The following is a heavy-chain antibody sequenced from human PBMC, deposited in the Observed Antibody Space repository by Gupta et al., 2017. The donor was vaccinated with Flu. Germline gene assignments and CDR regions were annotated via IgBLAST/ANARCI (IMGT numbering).Heavy chain of an antibody. Sequence: EVQLVESGGGLVKPGGSLRLSCAASGFTFSSYSMNWVRQAPGKGLEWVSSISSSSSYIYYADSVKGRFTISRDNAKNSLYLQMNSLRAEDTAVYYCARDPRDYYDSSGYYEKPFDYWGQGTLVTVSS. V-gene: IGHV3-21*01. CDR2: ISSSSSYI. J-gene: IGHJ4*02. D-gene: IGHD3-22*01. CDR1: GFTFSSYS. CDR3: ARDPRDYYDSSGYYEKPFDY.